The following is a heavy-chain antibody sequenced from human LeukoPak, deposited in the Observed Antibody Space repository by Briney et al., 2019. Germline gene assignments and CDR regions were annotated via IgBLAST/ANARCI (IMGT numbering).Heavy chain of an antibody. J-gene: IGHJ3*02. V-gene: IGHV3-74*01. Sequence: GGSLRLSCAASGFTFSSYWMHWVRKAPGKGLVWVSRINTDGSSTSYADSVKGRFTISRDNAKNTLYLQMNSLRAEDTAVYYCARLNYDFLAFDIWGQGTMVTVSS. D-gene: IGHD3-3*01. CDR3: ARLNYDFLAFDI. CDR2: INTDGSST. CDR1: GFTFSSYW.